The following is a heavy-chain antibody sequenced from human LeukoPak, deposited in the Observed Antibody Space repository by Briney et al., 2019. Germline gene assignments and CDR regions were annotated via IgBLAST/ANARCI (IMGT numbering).Heavy chain of an antibody. D-gene: IGHD3-22*01. V-gene: IGHV4-59*11. CDR1: GGSISRQY. J-gene: IGHJ3*02. CDR3: ARLLDNDSSGDPDTFDM. CDR2: IIYSGTT. Sequence: PSETLSLTCTVSGGSISRQYWTWIRQPPGKGLEWIGFIIYSGTTRYNPSLQSRVTISVDTSESYFSLKLTSVTAADTAVYYCARLLDNDSSGDPDTFDMWGQGTMVIVSS.